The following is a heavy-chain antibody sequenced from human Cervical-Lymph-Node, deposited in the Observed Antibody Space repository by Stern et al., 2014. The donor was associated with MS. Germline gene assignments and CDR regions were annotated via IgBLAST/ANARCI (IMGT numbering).Heavy chain of an antibody. J-gene: IGHJ4*02. D-gene: IGHD1-1*01. CDR1: GYTFTNGG. CDR3: AADHIGTNPNYLDY. V-gene: IGHV1-3*01. Sequence: QVQLVQSGAEVRKPGASVKVSCRASGYTFTNGGIHWVRQAPGQSLEWMGWISAGQDDIRYSQKFQGRITITRDTSARTDYMDLSSLRSEDTAVYYCAADHIGTNPNYLDYWGQGTLVTVSS. CDR2: ISAGQDDI.